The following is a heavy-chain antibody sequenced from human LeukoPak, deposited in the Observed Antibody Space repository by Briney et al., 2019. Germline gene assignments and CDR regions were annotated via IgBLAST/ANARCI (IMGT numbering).Heavy chain of an antibody. D-gene: IGHD3-3*01. J-gene: IGHJ4*02. Sequence: PGGSLRLSCAASGFTFSSYSMNWVRQAPGKGLEYVSAISSNGGSTYYANSVKGRFTISRDNSKNTLYLQMGSLRAEDMAVYYCATDFGVVPQWGQGTLVTVSS. V-gene: IGHV3-64*01. CDR2: ISSNGGST. CDR1: GFTFSSYS. CDR3: ATDFGVVPQ.